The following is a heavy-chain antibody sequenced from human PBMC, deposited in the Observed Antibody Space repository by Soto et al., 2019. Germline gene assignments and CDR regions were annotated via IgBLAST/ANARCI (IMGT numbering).Heavy chain of an antibody. CDR2: MNPNSGNT. J-gene: IGHJ5*02. D-gene: IGHD2-15*01. Sequence: ASVKVSCKASGYTFTSYDINWVRQATGQGLEWMGWMNPNSGNTGYAQKFQGRVTMTRNTSISTAYMELSSLRSEDTAVYYCARGRMGVVVVAATWFGFDPWGQGTLVTVSS. V-gene: IGHV1-8*01. CDR1: GYTFTSYD. CDR3: ARGRMGVVVVAATWFGFDP.